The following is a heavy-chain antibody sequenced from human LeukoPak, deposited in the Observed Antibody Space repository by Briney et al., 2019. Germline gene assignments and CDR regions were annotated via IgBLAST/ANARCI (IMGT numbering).Heavy chain of an antibody. CDR1: GFTFNNAW. V-gene: IGHV3-15*01. CDR3: STVYYYDSSGSYYFDY. CDR2: IKSKTDGATT. Sequence: GGSLRLSCAASGFTFNNAWMSWVRQAPGKGLEWVGRIKSKTDGATTDYAAPVKGRFTISRDDSKNTLYLQMNSLKTEDTAVYYCSTVYYYDSSGSYYFDYWGQGTLVTVSS. D-gene: IGHD3-22*01. J-gene: IGHJ4*02.